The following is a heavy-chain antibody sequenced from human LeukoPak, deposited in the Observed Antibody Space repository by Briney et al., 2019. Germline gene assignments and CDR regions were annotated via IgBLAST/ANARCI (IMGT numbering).Heavy chain of an antibody. J-gene: IGHJ4*02. D-gene: IGHD3-16*02. CDR3: TTVGFDYDYVWGSYRPYYFDY. Sequence: PGGSLRLSCAASGFTFSNAWMSWVRQAPGKGLEWVGRIKSKTDGGTSDYAAPVKGRFTISRDDSKNTLYLQMNSLKTEDTAVYYCTTVGFDYDYVWGSYRPYYFDYWGQGTLVTVSS. CDR2: IKSKTDGGTS. V-gene: IGHV3-15*01. CDR1: GFTFSNAW.